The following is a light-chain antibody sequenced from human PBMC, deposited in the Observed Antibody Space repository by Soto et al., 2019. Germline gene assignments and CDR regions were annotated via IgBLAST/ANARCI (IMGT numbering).Light chain of an antibody. Sequence: QSALTQPRSVSGSPXXXVTISCTXXXXDVGGYNYVSWYQQHPGKAPKLMIYDVSKRPSGVPDRFSGSKSGNTASLTISGLQAEDEADYYCCSYAGSYTYVFGTGTKLTVL. V-gene: IGLV2-11*01. CDR2: DVS. J-gene: IGLJ1*01. CDR3: CSYAGSYTYV. CDR1: XXDVGGYNY.